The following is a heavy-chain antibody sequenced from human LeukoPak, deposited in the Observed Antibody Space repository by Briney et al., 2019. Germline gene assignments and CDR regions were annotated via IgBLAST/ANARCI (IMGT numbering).Heavy chain of an antibody. CDR3: ARDRLGILGTTHEFDY. V-gene: IGHV3-21*01. D-gene: IGHD1-7*01. J-gene: IGHJ4*02. CDR1: GFTFSSYS. CDR2: ISSSSSYI. Sequence: GGSLRLSCTASGFTFSSYSVNWVRQAPGKGLEWVSSISSSSSYIYYADSVKGRFTISRDNAKNSLYLQMDSLRAEDTAMYYCARDRLGILGTTHEFDYWGQGTLVTVSS.